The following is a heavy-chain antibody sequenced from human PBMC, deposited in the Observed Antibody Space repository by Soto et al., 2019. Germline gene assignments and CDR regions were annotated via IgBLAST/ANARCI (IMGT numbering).Heavy chain of an antibody. CDR3: ATPPDYNWNDL. D-gene: IGHD3-10*01. J-gene: IGHJ5*01. V-gene: IGHV3-23*01. CDR2: VSGSGGST. CDR1: GFTFSSYA. Sequence: EVQLLESGGGLVQPGGSLRLSCAASGFTFSSYAMSWVRQAPGKGLEWISAVSGSGGSTYYADSVKGRVTISRDVSKDTLYLKMNHPRAEDTAVYYCATPPDYNWNDLWGQATLVTAYS.